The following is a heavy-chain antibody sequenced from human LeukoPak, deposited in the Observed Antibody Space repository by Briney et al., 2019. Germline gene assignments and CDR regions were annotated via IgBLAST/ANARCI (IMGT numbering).Heavy chain of an antibody. Sequence: GGSLRLSCAASGFTFSSYGMHWVRQAPGKGLEWVAVISYDGSNKYYADSVKGRLTISRDNSKNTLYLQMNSLRAEDTAVYYCAKDLESFCGGDCSNCFDYWGQGTLVTVSS. D-gene: IGHD2-21*02. J-gene: IGHJ4*02. CDR1: GFTFSSYG. V-gene: IGHV3-30*18. CDR3: AKDLESFCGGDCSNCFDY. CDR2: ISYDGSNK.